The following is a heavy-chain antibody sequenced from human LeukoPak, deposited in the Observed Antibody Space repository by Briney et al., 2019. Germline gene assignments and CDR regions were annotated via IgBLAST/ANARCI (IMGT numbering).Heavy chain of an antibody. D-gene: IGHD2-2*01. CDR1: GGSISSINYF. Sequence: SETLSLTCTVSGGSISSINYFWTWVRQPPGKGLEWIGYIYYSGSAYYNPSLAGRVAISLDTSKNQFSLKLHSVTAADTAVYYCARESFSKGGPPGYCSSTSCYGYFDLWGRGTLVTVSS. CDR3: ARESFSKGGPPGYCSSTSCYGYFDL. CDR2: IYYSGSA. V-gene: IGHV4-30-4*01. J-gene: IGHJ2*01.